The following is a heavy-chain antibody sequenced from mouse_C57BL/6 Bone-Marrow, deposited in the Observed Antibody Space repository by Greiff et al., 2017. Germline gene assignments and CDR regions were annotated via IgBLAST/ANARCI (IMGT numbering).Heavy chain of an antibody. D-gene: IGHD1-1*01. J-gene: IGHJ4*01. CDR2: IHPNSGST. CDR3: ASSYYGSSALYAMDY. Sequence: QVQLQQPGAELVKPGASVKLSCKASGYTFTSYWMHWVKQRPGPGLEWTGMIHPNSGSTNYNEKFKSKATLTVDKSSSTAYMQLSSLTSEDSAVYYCASSYYGSSALYAMDYWGQGTSVTVSS. V-gene: IGHV1-64*01. CDR1: GYTFTSYW.